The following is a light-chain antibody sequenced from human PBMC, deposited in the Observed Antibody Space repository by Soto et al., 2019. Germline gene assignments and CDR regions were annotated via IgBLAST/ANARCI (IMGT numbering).Light chain of an antibody. CDR2: GNS. V-gene: IGLV1-40*01. Sequence: QSVLTQPPSVSGAPGQRVTISCTGSSSNIGAGYDVHWYQQLPGTAPKLLIYGNSSRPSGVPDRFSGSKSGTSASLAITGLQADDEADYYGQSYDSSLSAYVVFGGGTKLTVL. CDR3: QSYDSSLSAYVV. J-gene: IGLJ2*01. CDR1: SSNIGAGYD.